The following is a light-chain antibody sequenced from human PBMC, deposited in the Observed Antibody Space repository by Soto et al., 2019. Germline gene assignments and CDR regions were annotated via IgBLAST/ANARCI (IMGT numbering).Light chain of an antibody. CDR3: LQDYNYPIT. CDR1: QRIDDW. V-gene: IGKV1-5*01. Sequence: IQMNQSPATLSAYLGDRVTITCRASQRIDDWLAWYQQKPGKSPKLLVYDASILESGVSSRFRGSGSGTDFTLTISSLQPEDFETYYCLQDYNYPITFGQGTRLEIK. J-gene: IGKJ5*01. CDR2: DAS.